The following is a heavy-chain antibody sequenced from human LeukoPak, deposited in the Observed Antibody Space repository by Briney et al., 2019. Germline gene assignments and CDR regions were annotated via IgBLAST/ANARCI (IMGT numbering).Heavy chain of an antibody. Sequence: SETLSLTCSVSGYSIRSGFYWSWLRQSPGKGLEWIANIYHSGITYYTPSLKSRVTISVDTSKNQFYLKLSSVTAADTAVYYCGRAVGSFDWLPLFDYWGQGTLVTVSS. J-gene: IGHJ4*02. CDR3: GRAVGSFDWLPLFDY. V-gene: IGHV4-38-2*02. D-gene: IGHD3-9*01. CDR1: GYSIRSGFY. CDR2: IYHSGIT.